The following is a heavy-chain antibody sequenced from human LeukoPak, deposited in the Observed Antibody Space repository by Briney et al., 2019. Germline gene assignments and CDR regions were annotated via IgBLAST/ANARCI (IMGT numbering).Heavy chain of an antibody. J-gene: IGHJ4*02. V-gene: IGHV3-23*01. CDR1: GFTFSGSV. CDR2: ISNSGGST. CDR3: AKRWVETRAFDY. D-gene: IGHD5-24*01. Sequence: GGSLRLSCAASGFTFSGSVMHWVRQASGKGLEWVSTISNSGGSTYYADSVKGRFTISRDNSKNTLYLQMNSLRAEDTAVYYCAKRWVETRAFDYWGQGTLVTVSS.